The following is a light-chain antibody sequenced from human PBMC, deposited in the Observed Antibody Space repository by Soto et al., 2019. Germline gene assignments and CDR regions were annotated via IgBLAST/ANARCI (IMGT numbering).Light chain of an antibody. Sequence: DIQMTQSPSSLYASVGDRVTITCRASQSVNSNLNWYQQMPGKAPQLLIYTASSLQSGVPSRFRVSGSGTDFTLTISRLQHEDSATYYCQQSYSAPLTFGGGTKVDIK. CDR1: QSVNSN. CDR2: TAS. J-gene: IGKJ4*01. V-gene: IGKV1-39*01. CDR3: QQSYSAPLT.